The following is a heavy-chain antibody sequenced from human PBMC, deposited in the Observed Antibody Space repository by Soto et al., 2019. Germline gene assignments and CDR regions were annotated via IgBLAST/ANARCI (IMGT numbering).Heavy chain of an antibody. CDR3: ARVLEYSSSVANGTGYDMDV. CDR2: IDPSDSDT. V-gene: IGHV5-10-1*04. J-gene: IGHJ6*03. CDR1: GYSFTSYW. Sequence: PGESLKISCKGSGYSFTSYWISWVRQMPGKGLEWMGRIDPSDSDTRYSPSFQGQVTISADKSISTAYLQWSSLKASDTAMYYCARVLEYSSSVANGTGYDMDVLGKGTAVTISS. D-gene: IGHD6-6*01.